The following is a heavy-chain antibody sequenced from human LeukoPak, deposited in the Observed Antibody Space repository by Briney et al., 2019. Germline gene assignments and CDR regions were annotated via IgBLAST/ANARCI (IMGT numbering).Heavy chain of an antibody. CDR2: ISAYNGNT. J-gene: IGHJ4*02. D-gene: IGHD3-22*01. CDR1: GYTFTSYG. V-gene: IGHV1-18*01. Sequence: AASVKVSCKASGYTFTSYGISWVRQAPGQGLEWMGWISAYNGNTNYAQKLQGRVTMTTDTSTSTAYMELRSLRSDDTAVYYCASTTIVVVSSGRYYFDYWGQGTLVTVSS. CDR3: ASTTIVVVSSGRYYFDY.